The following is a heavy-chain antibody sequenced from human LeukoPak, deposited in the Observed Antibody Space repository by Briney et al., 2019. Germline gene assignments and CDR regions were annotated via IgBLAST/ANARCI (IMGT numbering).Heavy chain of an antibody. CDR3: ARDRGMTTVTSRRGNWFDP. D-gene: IGHD4-11*01. J-gene: IGHJ5*02. CDR1: GGTFSSYA. Sequence: SVKVSCKASGGTFSSYAISWVRQAPGQGLEWMGGIIPIFGTANYAQKFQGRVTITTDEFTSTAYMELRSLRSDDTAVYYCARDRGMTTVTSRRGNWFDPWGQGTLVTVSS. CDR2: IIPIFGTA. V-gene: IGHV1-69*05.